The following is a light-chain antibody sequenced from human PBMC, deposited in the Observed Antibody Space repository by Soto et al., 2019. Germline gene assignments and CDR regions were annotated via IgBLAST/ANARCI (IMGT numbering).Light chain of an antibody. CDR3: QQYNSYSPVTWT. CDR2: KAS. J-gene: IGKJ1*01. V-gene: IGKV1-5*03. Sequence: DIQMTQCPSTLSASVGDRVTITCRASQSISSWLAWYQQKPGKAPKLLIYKASSLASGVPSRFSCSVSRTEFTLTISSLQPDDFATYYGQQYNSYSPVTWTFGHGNNVEIK. CDR1: QSISSW.